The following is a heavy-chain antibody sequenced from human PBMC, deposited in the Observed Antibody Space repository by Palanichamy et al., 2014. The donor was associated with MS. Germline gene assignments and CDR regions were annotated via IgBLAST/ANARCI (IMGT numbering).Heavy chain of an antibody. CDR3: ARAGYCNSGGCYGLFG. CDR1: GFIFDSYG. J-gene: IGHJ4*02. Sequence: QVQLVESGGGAVQPGTSLRLSCATSGFIFDSYGMHWVRQAPGKGLEWVALIGSDGTDKYFGDSVKGRFTISRDNSKSTFSLHMNNLGAEDTAVYFCARAGYCNSGGCYGLFGWGQGTLVTVSS. V-gene: IGHV3-33*01. D-gene: IGHD2-15*01. CDR2: IGSDGTDK.